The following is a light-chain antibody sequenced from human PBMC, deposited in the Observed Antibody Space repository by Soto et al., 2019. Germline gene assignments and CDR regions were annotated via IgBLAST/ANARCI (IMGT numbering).Light chain of an antibody. V-gene: IGLV2-14*01. CDR2: EVS. CDR3: CSCTSTNPLV. CDR1: SSDVGGYNY. J-gene: IGLJ3*02. Sequence: QSALTQPASVSGSPGQSITISCTGTSSDVGGYNYVSWYQHHPGKAPKVMIYEVSNRPSGVSNRFSGSKSGNTASLTISGLRAEDEAEYYCCSCTSTNPLVFGGGTQLTVL.